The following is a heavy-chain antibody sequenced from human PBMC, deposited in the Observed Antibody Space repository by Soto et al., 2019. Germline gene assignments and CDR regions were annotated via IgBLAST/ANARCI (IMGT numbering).Heavy chain of an antibody. Sequence: EVHLVESGGGLVQPGGSLRLSCAASGFTVSNNYMSWVRQAPGKGLEWVSVIYSGGSTYYADSVKGRFIISRDNSKNTLYLQMNSLRAEDTAVYYCARDRSLGSGWFPDYWGQGTLVTVSS. CDR3: ARDRSLGSGWFPDY. D-gene: IGHD6-19*01. V-gene: IGHV3-66*01. CDR1: GFTVSNNY. J-gene: IGHJ4*02. CDR2: IYSGGST.